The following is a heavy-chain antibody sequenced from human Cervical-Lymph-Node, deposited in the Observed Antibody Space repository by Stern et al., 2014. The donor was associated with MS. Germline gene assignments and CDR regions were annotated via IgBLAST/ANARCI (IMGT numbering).Heavy chain of an antibody. CDR1: GGSLNTITYN. D-gene: IGHD3-3*01. V-gene: IGHV4-39*01. J-gene: IGHJ5*02. CDR3: SAFGVAGTPAYFDRDL. CDR2: FHHGGTT. Sequence: QVQLQESGPGLVKPSETLSLTCGVSGGSLNTITYNWAWIRQPPGKGLEWIGSFHHGGTTYYNPSLKSRVTFSIDTSTNQFSLQLTSVAASDSAVYFCSAFGVAGTPAYFDRDLWGRGTVVTVS.